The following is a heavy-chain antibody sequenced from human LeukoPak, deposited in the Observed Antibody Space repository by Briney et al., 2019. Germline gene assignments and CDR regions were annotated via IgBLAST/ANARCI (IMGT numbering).Heavy chain of an antibody. Sequence: GASVKVSCKASGYTFSNYGISWVRQAPGQGLKWMGWISAYNGNTNYAQKFRGRVTMTIDTSTSTAYMELRSLRSDDTAVYYCAREWESLAYYFDFWGQGTLVTVSS. CDR2: ISAYNGNT. V-gene: IGHV1-18*01. J-gene: IGHJ4*02. CDR1: GYTFSNYG. CDR3: AREWESLAYYFDF. D-gene: IGHD1-1*01.